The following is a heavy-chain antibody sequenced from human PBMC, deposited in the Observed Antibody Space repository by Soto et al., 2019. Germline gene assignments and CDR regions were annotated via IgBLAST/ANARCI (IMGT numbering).Heavy chain of an antibody. D-gene: IGHD2-15*01. V-gene: IGHV3-48*02. CDR3: ARANGWPEISFPP. CDR1: GFSFSSRS. CDR2: ICSTSSII. J-gene: IGHJ5*02. Sequence: EVQLVESGGGLVQPGGFLRLSCAASGFSFSSRSMNWVRQAPGKGLEWVSYICSTSSIIYYADSVKGRFTTSKDYAKNSLSLQMNSQRDEETPVYYSARANGWPEISFPPWGQGTLVIVSS.